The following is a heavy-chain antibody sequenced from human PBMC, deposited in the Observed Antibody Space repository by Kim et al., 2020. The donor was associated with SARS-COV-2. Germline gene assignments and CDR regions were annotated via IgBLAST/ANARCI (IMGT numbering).Heavy chain of an antibody. V-gene: IGHV1-2*06. Sequence: ASVKVSCKASGYTFVDYHIHWVRQAPGQGLEWMGRISPYNGGGYSAQNFQGRLTMTTDTSISTAYMALSSLRSDDTAVYYCARASPESSSFPCDYWGQGTLVTVSS. CDR3: ARASPESSSFPCDY. J-gene: IGHJ4*02. CDR2: ISPYNGGG. D-gene: IGHD2-2*01. CDR1: GYTFVDYH.